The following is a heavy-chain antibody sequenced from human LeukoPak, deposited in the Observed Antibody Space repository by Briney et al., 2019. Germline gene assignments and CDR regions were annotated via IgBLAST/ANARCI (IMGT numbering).Heavy chain of an antibody. CDR1: GGSISSGGYS. Sequence: PSQTLSLTCTVSGGSISSGGYSWSWIRQPPGKGLEWIGEINHSGSTNYNPSLKSRVTISVDTSKNQFSLKLSSVTAADTAVYYCAMDTAIVAGLAFDYWGQGTLVTVSS. V-gene: IGHV4-30-2*01. CDR3: AMDTAIVAGLAFDY. D-gene: IGHD5-18*01. J-gene: IGHJ4*02. CDR2: INHSGST.